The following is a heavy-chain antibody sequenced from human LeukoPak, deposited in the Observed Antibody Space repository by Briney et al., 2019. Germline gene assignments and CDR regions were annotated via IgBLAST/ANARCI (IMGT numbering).Heavy chain of an antibody. J-gene: IGHJ4*02. CDR3: AKWASGSSDPLDY. D-gene: IGHD3-10*01. V-gene: IGHV3-33*06. CDR2: IWYDGSNK. CDR1: GFTFSDYY. Sequence: PGGSLRLSCAASGFTFSDYYMSWIRQAPGKGLEWVAVIWYDGSNKYYADSVKGRFTISRDNSKNTLYLQMNSLRAEDTAVYYCAKWASGSSDPLDYWGQGTLVTVSS.